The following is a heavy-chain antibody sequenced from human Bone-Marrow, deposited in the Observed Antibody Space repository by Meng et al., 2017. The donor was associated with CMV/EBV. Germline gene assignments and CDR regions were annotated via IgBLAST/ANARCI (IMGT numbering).Heavy chain of an antibody. CDR2: INPNSGGT. D-gene: IGHD2-2*01. V-gene: IGHV1-2*02. Sequence: ASVKVSCKASGYTFTSYKINWVRQATGQGLEWMGWINPNSGGTNYAQKFQGRVTMTRDTSISTAYMELSRLRSDDTAVYYCARGSGGMGYCSSTSCYPHWGQGTLVTVSS. CDR3: ARGSGGMGYCSSTSCYPH. CDR1: GYTFTSYK. J-gene: IGHJ4*02.